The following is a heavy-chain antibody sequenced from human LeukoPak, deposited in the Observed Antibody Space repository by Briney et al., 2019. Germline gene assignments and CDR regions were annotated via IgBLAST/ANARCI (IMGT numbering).Heavy chain of an antibody. Sequence: PGGSLRLSCAASGFTFDDYAMHWVRQAPGKGLEWVSGISWNSGSIGYADSVKGRFTISRDNAKNSLYLQMNSLRAEDTALYYCAKGLDYDSSGYYSYWGQGTLVTVSS. J-gene: IGHJ4*02. CDR2: ISWNSGSI. V-gene: IGHV3-9*01. CDR3: AKGLDYDSSGYYSY. CDR1: GFTFDDYA. D-gene: IGHD3-22*01.